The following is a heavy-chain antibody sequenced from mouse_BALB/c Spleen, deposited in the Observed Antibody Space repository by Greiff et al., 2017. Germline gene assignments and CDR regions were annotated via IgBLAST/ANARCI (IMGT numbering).Heavy chain of an antibody. CDR3: ARGYGNYVHFDY. Sequence: EVKLMESGGGLVQPGGSLKLSCAASGFTFSSYGMSWVRQTPDKRLELVATINSNGGSTYYPDSVKGRFTISRDNAKNTLYLQMSSLKSEDTAMYYCARGYGNYVHFDYWGQGTTLTVSS. CDR2: INSNGGST. V-gene: IGHV5-6-3*01. D-gene: IGHD2-10*02. J-gene: IGHJ2*01. CDR1: GFTFSSYG.